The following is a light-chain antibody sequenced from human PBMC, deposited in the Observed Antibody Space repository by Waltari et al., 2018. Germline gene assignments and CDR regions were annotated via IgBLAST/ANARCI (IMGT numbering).Light chain of an antibody. V-gene: IGLV1-40*01. CDR3: QSYDSSLSGYVV. CDR1: SSNIGAGYD. CDR2: VNS. J-gene: IGLJ2*01. Sequence: QSVLTQPPSVSGAPGQRVTISCTGSSSNIGAGYDVHWYQQLPGTAPKLLIFVNSIRPYGVPARFSGSKSGPSASLAITGLQAEDEADYYCQSYDSSLSGYVVFGGGTKLTVL.